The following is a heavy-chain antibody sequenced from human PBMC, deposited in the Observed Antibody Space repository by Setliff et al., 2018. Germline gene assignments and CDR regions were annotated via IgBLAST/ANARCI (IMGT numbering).Heavy chain of an antibody. J-gene: IGHJ2*01. CDR1: GFTFSSYA. Sequence: GGSLRLSCAGSGFTFSSYALMWVRQAPGKGLESVAYIKQDGSEKYYVDSVKGRFTISRDNAENLLFLQMNSLRVEDTAVYYCARDWGITRTNNWYFDLWGRGTLVTVSS. V-gene: IGHV3-7*01. D-gene: IGHD1-7*01. CDR3: ARDWGITRTNNWYFDL. CDR2: IKQDGSEK.